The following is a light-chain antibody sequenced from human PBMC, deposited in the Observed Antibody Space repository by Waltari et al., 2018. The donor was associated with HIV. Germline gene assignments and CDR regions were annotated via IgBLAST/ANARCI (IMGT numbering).Light chain of an antibody. V-gene: IGKV1-39*01. CDR3: QQSYSTPDT. Sequence: DIQMTQSPSSLSASVGDRVTITCRASQSISSYLNWYQQKPGKAPELLIYGASSLQRGVPSRFSGSGSGTDFTLTINSLQPEDFATYFCQQSYSTPDTFGQGTKLEIK. CDR1: QSISSY. J-gene: IGKJ2*01. CDR2: GAS.